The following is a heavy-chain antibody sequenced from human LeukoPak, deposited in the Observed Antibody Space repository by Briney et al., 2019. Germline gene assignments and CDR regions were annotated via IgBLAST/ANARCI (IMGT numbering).Heavy chain of an antibody. D-gene: IGHD3-22*01. Sequence: GGSLRLSCAASGFTFSSYAMSWVRQAPGKGLEWVSAISGSGGSTYYADSVKGRFTISRDNSKNTLYLQMNSLRAEDTAVYYCARDIERYYDSSGYVPSWGQGTLVTVSS. CDR2: ISGSGGST. J-gene: IGHJ4*02. CDR3: ARDIERYYDSSGYVPS. CDR1: GFTFSSYA. V-gene: IGHV3-23*01.